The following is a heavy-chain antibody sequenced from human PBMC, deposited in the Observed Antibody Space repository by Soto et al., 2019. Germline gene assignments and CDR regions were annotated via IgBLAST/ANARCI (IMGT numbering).Heavy chain of an antibody. CDR3: AMDYYDSSGYHFDY. CDR1: GGSISSGGYS. J-gene: IGHJ4*01. D-gene: IGHD3-22*01. CDR2: IYHSGST. Sequence: SETLSLTCAVSGGSISSGGYSWSWILHPPGKGLEWIGYIYHSGSTYYNPSLKSRVTISVDRSKNQFSLKLSSVTAADTAVYYCAMDYYDSSGYHFDYWGQGTLVTVSS. V-gene: IGHV4-30-2*01.